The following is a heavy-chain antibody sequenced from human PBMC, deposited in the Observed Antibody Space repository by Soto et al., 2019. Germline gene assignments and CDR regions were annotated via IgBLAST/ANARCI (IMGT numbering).Heavy chain of an antibody. CDR3: VRGFYSSGWYFDY. CDR1: GFTFSSYA. D-gene: IGHD6-19*01. Sequence: PGGSLRLSCAASGFTFSSYAMHWVRQAPGKGLEWVAVISYDGSNKYYADSVKGRFTISRDNSKNTQYLQMNSLRAEDTAVYYCVRGFYSSGWYFDYWGQGTLVTVSS. CDR2: ISYDGSNK. V-gene: IGHV3-30-3*01. J-gene: IGHJ4*02.